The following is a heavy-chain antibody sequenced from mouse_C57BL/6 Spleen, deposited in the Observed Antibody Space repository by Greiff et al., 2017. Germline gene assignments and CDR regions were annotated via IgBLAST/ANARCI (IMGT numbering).Heavy chain of an antibody. Sequence: VQLQQPGAELVRPGSSVKLSCKASGYTFTSYWMDWVKQRPGQGLEWIGNIYPSDSETHYNQKFKDKATLTVDKSSSTAYMQLSSLTSEDSAVYYCARSDYYGSRYFEVWGTGTTVTVSS. D-gene: IGHD1-1*01. CDR2: IYPSDSET. J-gene: IGHJ1*03. CDR1: GYTFTSYW. CDR3: ARSDYYGSRYFEV. V-gene: IGHV1-61*01.